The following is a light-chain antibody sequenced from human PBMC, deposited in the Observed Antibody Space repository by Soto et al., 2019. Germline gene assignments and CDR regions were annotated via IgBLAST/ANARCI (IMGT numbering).Light chain of an antibody. V-gene: IGLV2-14*01. J-gene: IGLJ2*01. CDR3: TSYSSSRILL. CDR1: SRDVGGYKY. CDR2: DVS. Sequence: QSALTQPASVSGSPGQSITISCTGTSRDVGGYKYVSWYQQHPGKAPKLMIYDVSNRPSGVSNRFSASKSGNTASLTISGLQAEDEADYYCTSYSSSRILLFGGGTKLTVL.